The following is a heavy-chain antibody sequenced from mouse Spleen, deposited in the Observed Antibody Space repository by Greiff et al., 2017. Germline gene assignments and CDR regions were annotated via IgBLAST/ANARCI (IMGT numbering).Heavy chain of an antibody. D-gene: IGHD2-2*01. J-gene: IGHJ2*01. CDR2: INPNNGGT. CDR1: GYTFTDYY. V-gene: IGHV1-26*01. CDR3: AREGGYPDY. Sequence: VQLQQSGPELVKPGASVKISCKASGYTFTDYYMNWVKQSHGKSLEWIGDINPNNGGTSYNQKFKGKATLTVDKSSSTAYMELRSLTSEDSAVYYCAREGGYPDYWGQGTTLTVSS.